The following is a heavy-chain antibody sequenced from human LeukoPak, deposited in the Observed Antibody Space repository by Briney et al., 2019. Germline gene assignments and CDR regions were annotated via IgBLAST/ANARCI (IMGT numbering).Heavy chain of an antibody. J-gene: IGHJ4*02. Sequence: GGALRLSCAASGFTFDDYAMHWVRQAPGKGLEWVSLIIGVGVITLYADSVKGRFTISTDNTKNSLYLQMNSLRTEDTALYYCAKDLAVSGTTFDYWGQGTLVTVSS. V-gene: IGHV3-43*02. CDR1: GFTFDDYA. CDR2: IIGVGVIT. CDR3: AKDLAVSGTTFDY. D-gene: IGHD1-1*01.